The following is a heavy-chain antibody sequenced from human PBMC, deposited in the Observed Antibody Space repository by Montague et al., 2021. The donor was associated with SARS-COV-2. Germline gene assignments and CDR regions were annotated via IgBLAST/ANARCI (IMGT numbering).Heavy chain of an antibody. Sequence: SLRLSCAASGLTFSSYAMHWVRQAPGKGLEWVAVISYDGSNKYYADSVKGRFTISRDNSKNTLYLQMNSLRAEDTAVCYCAREGYSGYDYPFYYYYAMDVWGQGTTVTVSS. D-gene: IGHD5-12*01. CDR3: AREGYSGYDYPFYYYYAMDV. V-gene: IGHV3-30-3*01. CDR1: GLTFSSYA. J-gene: IGHJ6*02. CDR2: ISYDGSNK.